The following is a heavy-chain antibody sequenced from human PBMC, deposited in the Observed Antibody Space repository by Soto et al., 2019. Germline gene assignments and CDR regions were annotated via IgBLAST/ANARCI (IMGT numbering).Heavy chain of an antibody. J-gene: IGHJ4*02. Sequence: QLRLQESGSGLMKPSQTLSLTCAVSGGSVYSGGYSWTWIRQPPGRGLEWIGYIYNSGGTYYSPSLKSRVIISLDGSKNQFSLNLSSVTAADTAVYYCARAVAYYFGSGTSNFDSWGQGTLVTVSS. D-gene: IGHD3-10*01. CDR1: GGSVYSGGYS. V-gene: IGHV4-30-2*01. CDR2: IYNSGGT. CDR3: ARAVAYYFGSGTSNFDS.